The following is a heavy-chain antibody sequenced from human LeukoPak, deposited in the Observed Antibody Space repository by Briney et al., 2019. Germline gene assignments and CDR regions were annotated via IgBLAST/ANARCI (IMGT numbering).Heavy chain of an antibody. CDR1: GFTFSKNW. J-gene: IGHJ4*02. CDR2: IQGDGSNT. Sequence: PGGSLRLSCVASGFTFSKNWMHWVRQAPGKGLVWVSRIQGDGSNTNYADSVKGRFSISRDNAKNTVYLQMTSLWAEDTGIYYCAKPPPYSGSLFDYWGQGTLVTVSS. V-gene: IGHV3-74*01. D-gene: IGHD1-26*01. CDR3: AKPPPYSGSLFDY.